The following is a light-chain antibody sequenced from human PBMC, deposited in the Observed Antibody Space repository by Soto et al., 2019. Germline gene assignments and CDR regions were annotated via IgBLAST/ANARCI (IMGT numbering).Light chain of an antibody. J-gene: IGKJ4*01. CDR2: GAS. Sequence: EIVLTQSPGTLSLSPGERVSLSCRASQSISSNNLAWYQQKPGQAPRLLIYGASTRATGIPARFSGSGSGTDFTLTINCLQSEDFATYYCQQYYSYPLTFGGGTKVDIK. V-gene: IGKV3-20*01. CDR1: QSISSNN. CDR3: QQYYSYPLT.